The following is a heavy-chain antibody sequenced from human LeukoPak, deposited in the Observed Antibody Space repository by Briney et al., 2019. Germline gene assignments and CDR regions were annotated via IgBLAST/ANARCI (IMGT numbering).Heavy chain of an antibody. CDR2: VYYSGST. Sequence: SETLSLTCTVSGGSISNGGYYWSWIRQHPGKGLEWIGYVYYSGSTYYNPSLKSRVTISVDTSKNQFSLKLSSVTAADTAVYYCARGGEIWLHFDYWGQGTLVTVSS. V-gene: IGHV4-31*03. CDR3: ARGGEIWLHFDY. CDR1: GGSISNGGYY. D-gene: IGHD5-18*01. J-gene: IGHJ4*02.